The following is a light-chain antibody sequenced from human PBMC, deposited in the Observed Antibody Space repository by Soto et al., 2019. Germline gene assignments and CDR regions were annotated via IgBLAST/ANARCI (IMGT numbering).Light chain of an antibody. CDR2: GAS. J-gene: IGKJ1*01. Sequence: EIVLTQSPGTLSLSPGERATLSCRASQSVSSSYLAWYQQRPGQAPRLLIYGASSRATGIPDRFSGSGSGTAVTLTISRLEPEDFVVYYCQQYGSSPRTFGQGTKVEIK. V-gene: IGKV3-20*01. CDR1: QSVSSSY. CDR3: QQYGSSPRT.